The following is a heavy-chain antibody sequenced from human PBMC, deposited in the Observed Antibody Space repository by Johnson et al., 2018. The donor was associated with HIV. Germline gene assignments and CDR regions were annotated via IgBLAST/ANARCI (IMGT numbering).Heavy chain of an antibody. CDR3: ARELEGDYAFDI. Sequence: VQLVESGGGVVRPGGSLRLSCAASGFTFDDHGMSWVRQAPGKGLEWVSGIGTAGDTYYPGSVKGRFTISRENAKNSLYLQMNSLRAGDTAVYYCARELEGDYAFDIWGQGTMVTVSS. CDR1: GFTFDDHG. V-gene: IGHV3-13*01. J-gene: IGHJ3*02. D-gene: IGHD3-10*01. CDR2: IGTAGDT.